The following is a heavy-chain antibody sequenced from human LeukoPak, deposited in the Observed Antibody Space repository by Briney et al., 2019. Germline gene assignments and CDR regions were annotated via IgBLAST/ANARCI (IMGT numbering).Heavy chain of an antibody. CDR2: IYSGDRP. Sequence: GGSLRLSCAASGFTVNSNYMNWVRQAPGKGLEWVSVIYSGDRPYYADSVKGRFTISRDNSKNTLYLQMNSLRAEDTAVYYCARDETAAAGQGYYFDYWGQGTLATVS. V-gene: IGHV3-66*01. CDR1: GFTVNSNY. J-gene: IGHJ4*02. D-gene: IGHD6-13*01. CDR3: ARDETAAAGQGYYFDY.